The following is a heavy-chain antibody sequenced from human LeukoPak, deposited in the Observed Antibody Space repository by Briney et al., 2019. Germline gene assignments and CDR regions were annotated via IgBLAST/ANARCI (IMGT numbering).Heavy chain of an antibody. J-gene: IGHJ4*02. D-gene: IGHD7-27*01. CDR2: ISTSIGNT. CDR1: GYTFTSYG. V-gene: IGHV1-18*01. Sequence: ASVKVSCKASGYTFTSYGINWMRQAPGQGLEWMGWISTSIGNTDYAQKFQGRVTVTTDTSTSTAYMELRSLRSDDTAVYYCARGSPTGGFDYWGQGTLVTVSS. CDR3: ARGSPTGGFDY.